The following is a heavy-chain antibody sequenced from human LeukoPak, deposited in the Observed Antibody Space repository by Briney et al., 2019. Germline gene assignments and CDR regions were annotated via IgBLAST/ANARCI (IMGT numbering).Heavy chain of an antibody. CDR3: AREATMVRGVIPHSV. CDR2: INPNSGGT. V-gene: IGHV1-2*02. J-gene: IGHJ6*02. CDR1: GYTFTGYH. D-gene: IGHD3-10*01. Sequence: ASVKVSCKASGYTFTGYHVHWVRQAPGQGLEWMGWINPNSGGTNYAQKFQGRVTMTRNTSINTAYMELSSLRSEDTAVYYCAREATMVRGVIPHSVWGQGTTVTVSS.